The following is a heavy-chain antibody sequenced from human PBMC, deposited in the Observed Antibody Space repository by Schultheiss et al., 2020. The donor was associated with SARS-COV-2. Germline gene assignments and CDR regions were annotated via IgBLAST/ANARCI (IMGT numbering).Heavy chain of an antibody. Sequence: GGSLRLSCAASGFTFSSYDMHWVRQATGKGLEWVSHITKTGSSIYYVDSVKGRFTISRDNAKNSLYLQMNSLRAEDTAVYYCARDYSNFAYYYYYGMDVWGQGTTVTVSS. J-gene: IGHJ6*02. D-gene: IGHD4-11*01. CDR1: GFTFSSYD. V-gene: IGHV3-11*01. CDR3: ARDYSNFAYYYYYGMDV. CDR2: ITKTGSSI.